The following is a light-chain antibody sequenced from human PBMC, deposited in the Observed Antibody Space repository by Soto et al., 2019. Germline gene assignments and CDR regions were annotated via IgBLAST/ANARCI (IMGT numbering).Light chain of an antibody. V-gene: IGKV3-15*01. CDR2: DAS. Sequence: MMMTQSPATLSVSPGERVTLSCRTSHSVNSHVAWYQQRPGQAPRLLIYDASNRATDIPARFSGTGSGTEFTLIISSLQSEDFAVYYCQQHSKWPRTFGQGTKVDIK. CDR3: QQHSKWPRT. CDR1: HSVNSH. J-gene: IGKJ1*01.